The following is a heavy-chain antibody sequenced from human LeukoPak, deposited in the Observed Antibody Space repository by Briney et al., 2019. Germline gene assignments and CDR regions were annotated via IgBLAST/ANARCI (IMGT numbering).Heavy chain of an antibody. CDR2: INTNSGGT. Sequence: ASVKVSFKASGYTFTCYYMHWVRQAPGQGLEWMGWINTNSGGTNYAQKFQGWVTMTRDTSISTAYMELSRLRSDDTAVYYCARELIAVAGTTYYFYSMDVWGKGTTVTVSS. V-gene: IGHV1-2*04. CDR1: GYTFTCYY. D-gene: IGHD6-19*01. J-gene: IGHJ6*04. CDR3: ARELIAVAGTTYYFYSMDV.